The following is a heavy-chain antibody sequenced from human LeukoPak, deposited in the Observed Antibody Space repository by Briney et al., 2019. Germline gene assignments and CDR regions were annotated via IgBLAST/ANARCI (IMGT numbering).Heavy chain of an antibody. D-gene: IGHD2-15*01. CDR3: ARDLGYCSSGGCYLYYFGY. CDR2: ISRGTYI. CDR1: GFNFGSYS. Sequence: GGSLRLSCAASGFNFGSYSMTWVRQAPGKGLEWISHISRGTYIAYADSVKGRFSISRDNSKNTLYLQMDSLRAEDTAVYYCARDLGYCSSGGCYLYYFGYWGQGTLVTVSS. V-gene: IGHV3-21*05. J-gene: IGHJ4*02.